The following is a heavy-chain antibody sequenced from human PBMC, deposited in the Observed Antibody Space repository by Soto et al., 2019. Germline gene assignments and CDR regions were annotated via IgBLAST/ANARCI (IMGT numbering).Heavy chain of an antibody. CDR1: GGTFSSYA. V-gene: IGHV1-69*01. CDR2: IIPIFGTA. Sequence: QVQLVQSGAEVKKPGSSVKVSCKASGGTFSSYAISWVRQAPGQGLEWMGGIIPIFGTANYAQKFQGRVTITADESTSTADMELSSLRSEDTAVYYCASSGLPTVYEYDAFDIWGQGTMVTVSS. J-gene: IGHJ3*02. D-gene: IGHD3-9*01. CDR3: ASSGLPTVYEYDAFDI.